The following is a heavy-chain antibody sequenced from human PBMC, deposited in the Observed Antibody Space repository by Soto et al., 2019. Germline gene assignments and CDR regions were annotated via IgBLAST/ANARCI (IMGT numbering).Heavy chain of an antibody. D-gene: IGHD2-15*01. CDR3: AKDYSPCGSGGSCYSDEYFQH. CDR1: GFTFSSYA. CDR2: ISGSGGST. Sequence: GGSLRLSCAASGFTFSSYAMSWVRQAPGKGLEWVSAISGSGGSTYYADSVKGRFTISRDNSKNTLYLQMNSLRAEDTAVYYCAKDYSPCGSGGSCYSDEYFQHWGQGTLVTVSS. J-gene: IGHJ1*01. V-gene: IGHV3-23*01.